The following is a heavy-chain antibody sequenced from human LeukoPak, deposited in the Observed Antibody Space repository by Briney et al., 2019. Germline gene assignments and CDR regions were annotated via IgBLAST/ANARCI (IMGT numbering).Heavy chain of an antibody. D-gene: IGHD1-26*01. J-gene: IGHJ5*02. CDR2: IYYSGST. Sequence: SETLSLTCTVSGGSISSYYWSWIRQPPGKGLEWIGYIYYSGSTNYNPSLKSRVTISVDTSKNQFSLKLSSVTAADTAVYYCAKDGVEEWELHNNWFDPWGQGTLVTVSS. CDR3: AKDGVEEWELHNNWFDP. V-gene: IGHV4-59*01. CDR1: GGSISSYY.